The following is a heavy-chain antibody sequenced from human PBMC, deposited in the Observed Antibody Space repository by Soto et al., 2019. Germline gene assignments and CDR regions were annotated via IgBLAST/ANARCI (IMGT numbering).Heavy chain of an antibody. CDR1: GFTFSNAW. Sequence: GGSLRLSCAASGFTFSNAWMSWVRQAPGKGLEWVGRIKSKTDGGTTDYAAPVKGRFTISRDDSKNTLYLQMNSLKTEDTAVYYCTTSNYFSSSWYWLDYWGQGTLVTVSS. D-gene: IGHD6-13*01. CDR3: TTSNYFSSSWYWLDY. J-gene: IGHJ4*02. CDR2: IKSKTDGGTT. V-gene: IGHV3-15*01.